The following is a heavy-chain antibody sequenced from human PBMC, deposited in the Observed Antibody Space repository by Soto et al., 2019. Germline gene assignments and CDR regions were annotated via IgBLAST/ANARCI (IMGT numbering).Heavy chain of an antibody. Sequence: QVQLVESGGGVVQPGRSLRLSCAASGFTFSSYAMHWVRQAPGKGLEWVAVISYDGSNKYYADSVKGRFTISRDNSKNTLYQQMNSLRAEDTAVYYCARDRSSGWDYWGQGTLVTVSS. CDR2: ISYDGSNK. CDR1: GFTFSSYA. D-gene: IGHD6-19*01. V-gene: IGHV3-30-3*01. CDR3: ARDRSSGWDY. J-gene: IGHJ4*02.